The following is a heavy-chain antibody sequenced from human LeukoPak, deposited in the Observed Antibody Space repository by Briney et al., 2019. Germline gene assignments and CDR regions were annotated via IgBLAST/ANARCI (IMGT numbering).Heavy chain of an antibody. CDR3: VRGIIGTSYDYIWGRYRPYYFDY. D-gene: IGHD3-16*02. J-gene: IGHJ4*02. Sequence: PGGSLRLSCEASGFTFSSYDMYWVRQPSGKGLEWVSSIGAAGDTYYPDSVKGRFTISRENGRNSLYLQMNSLRVGDTAVYFCVRGIIGTSYDYIWGRYRPYYFDYWGQGIQVTVSS. V-gene: IGHV3-13*01. CDR2: IGAAGDT. CDR1: GFTFSSYD.